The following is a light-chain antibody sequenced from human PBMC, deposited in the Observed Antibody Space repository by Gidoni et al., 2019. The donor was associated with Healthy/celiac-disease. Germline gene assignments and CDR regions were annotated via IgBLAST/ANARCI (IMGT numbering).Light chain of an antibody. CDR3: QAWDSSTAV. Sequence: SYELTQPPSVSVSPGQTASITCSGDKLGDKYACWYQQKPGQSPVLVIYQDSKRPSGIPELFSGSNSGNTATLTISGTQAMDEADYYCQAWDSSTAVFGGGTKLT. CDR2: QDS. CDR1: KLGDKY. J-gene: IGLJ2*01. V-gene: IGLV3-1*01.